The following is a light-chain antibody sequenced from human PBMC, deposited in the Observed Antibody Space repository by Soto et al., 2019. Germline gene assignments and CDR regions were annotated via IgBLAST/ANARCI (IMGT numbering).Light chain of an antibody. J-gene: IGKJ1*01. CDR1: QSISTY. Sequence: DIQMTQSPSSLSASVGDRVTITCRASQSISTYLNWYQQKPGKAPKLLIYTASSLQSGVPSRFSGSGSRTDFTLTNSSLHPEDFATYYCQQTYSSTRTFGQGTKVEVK. CDR3: QQTYSSTRT. V-gene: IGKV1-39*01. CDR2: TAS.